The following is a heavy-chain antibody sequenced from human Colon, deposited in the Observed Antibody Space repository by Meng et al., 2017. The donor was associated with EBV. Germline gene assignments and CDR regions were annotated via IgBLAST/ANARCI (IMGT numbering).Heavy chain of an antibody. D-gene: IGHD1-26*01. Sequence: PPNTLSLTSATSVYSVSSNSAAWCWIRQPPSGGLEWLVRTNYSSKWYNDYAVSVKSRITINPDTSKNQFSLQLNSVTPEDTAVYYCARVAVGISSFDYWGQGTLVTVSS. V-gene: IGHV6-1*01. J-gene: IGHJ4*02. CDR2: TNYSSKWYN. CDR3: ARVAVGISSFDY. CDR1: VYSVSSNSAA.